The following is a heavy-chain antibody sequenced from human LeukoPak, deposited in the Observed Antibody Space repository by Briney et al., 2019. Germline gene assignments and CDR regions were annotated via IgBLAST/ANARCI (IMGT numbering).Heavy chain of an antibody. V-gene: IGHV3-64*01. CDR1: GDTFRSYG. CDR3: ARISSSYDYDY. CDR2: ISSNGGST. D-gene: IGHD6-6*01. J-gene: IGHJ4*02. Sequence: GGSLRLSCAASGDTFRSYGMHWVRQAPGKGLEYVAAISSNGGSTDYANSVKGRFTISRDNSKNTLYLQMGSLRAEDMAVYYCARISSSYDYDYWGQGTLVTVSS.